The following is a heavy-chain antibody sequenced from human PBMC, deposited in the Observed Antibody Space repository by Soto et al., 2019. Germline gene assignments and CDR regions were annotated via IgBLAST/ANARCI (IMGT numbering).Heavy chain of an antibody. V-gene: IGHV1-69*06. Sequence: SVKVSCKASGGTFSSYAISWVRQAPGQGLEWMGGIIPIFGTANYAQKFQGRVTITADKSTSTAYMELSSLRSEDTAVYYCARGAFGDFLTGYPYYYYGMDVWGQGTTVTVSS. J-gene: IGHJ6*02. CDR2: IIPIFGTA. CDR1: GGTFSSYA. CDR3: ARGAFGDFLTGYPYYYYGMDV. D-gene: IGHD3-9*01.